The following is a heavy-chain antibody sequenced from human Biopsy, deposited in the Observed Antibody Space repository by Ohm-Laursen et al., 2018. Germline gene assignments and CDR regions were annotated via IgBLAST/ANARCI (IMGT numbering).Heavy chain of an antibody. CDR1: GESSSGYF. J-gene: IGHJ6*02. D-gene: IGHD5-12*01. CDR3: ARGSGYFKLDV. Sequence: PSDTLSLTCAVNGESSSGYFWNWIRQPPGKGLEWIGEINQSGSTKYNPSLKSRATLSADSSNSQFSLRLTSVTAADTAIYYCARGSGYFKLDVWGQGTTVTVSS. CDR2: INQSGST. V-gene: IGHV4-34*01.